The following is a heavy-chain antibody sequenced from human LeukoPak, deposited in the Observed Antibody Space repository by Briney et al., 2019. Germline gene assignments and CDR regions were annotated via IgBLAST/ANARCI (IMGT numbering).Heavy chain of an antibody. V-gene: IGHV1-69*13. CDR1: GSTFSHYA. CDR3: ATTQDYYDTSGYTLLQD. J-gene: IGHJ1*01. CDR2: IIPILGTS. Sequence: SVKVSCKASGSTFSHYAVNWVRQAPGQGLEWMGGIIPILGTSNYAQSFQGRLTITADESSGTAYMALSSLRSEDTAIYYCATTQDYYDTSGYTLLQDWGQGTLVTVSS. D-gene: IGHD3-22*01.